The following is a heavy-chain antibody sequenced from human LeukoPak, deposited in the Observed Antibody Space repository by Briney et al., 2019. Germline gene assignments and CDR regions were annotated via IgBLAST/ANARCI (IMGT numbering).Heavy chain of an antibody. CDR2: ISGSGGST. V-gene: IGHV3-23*01. D-gene: IGHD3-10*01. CDR3: AKRRGMVREVDY. Sequence: GGSLRLSCAASGFTFSSYAMSWVRQAPGKGLEWVSAISGSGGSTYYADSVKGRFTTSRDNSKNTLYLQMNSLRAEDTALYYCAKRRGMVREVDYWGQGTLVTVSS. J-gene: IGHJ4*02. CDR1: GFTFSSYA.